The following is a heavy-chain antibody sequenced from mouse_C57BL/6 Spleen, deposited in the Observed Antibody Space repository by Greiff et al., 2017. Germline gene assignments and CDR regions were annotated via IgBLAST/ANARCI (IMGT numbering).Heavy chain of an antibody. Sequence: SLEWVATVSDGGSYTYYPDNVKGRFTISRDTAKNNLYLQMSHLKSEDTAMYYCARDGGTTVVDYWYFDVWGTGTTVTVSS. CDR3: ARDGGTTVVDYWYFDV. J-gene: IGHJ1*03. V-gene: IGHV5-4*01. CDR2: VSDGGSYT. D-gene: IGHD1-1*01.